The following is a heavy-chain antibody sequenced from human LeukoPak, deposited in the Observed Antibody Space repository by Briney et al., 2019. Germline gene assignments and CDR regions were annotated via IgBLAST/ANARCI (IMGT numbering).Heavy chain of an antibody. CDR1: GFTFSSHA. Sequence: GESLRPSCAASGFTFSSHALSWVRQAPGKGLEWVSAISTSGTSTYYADSVKGRFTISRDNSKNTLYLQMNSLRVDDTAVYYCATHRDGYKTTDYWGQGTLVTVSS. D-gene: IGHD5-12*01. CDR3: ATHRDGYKTTDY. V-gene: IGHV3-23*01. J-gene: IGHJ4*02. CDR2: ISTSGTST.